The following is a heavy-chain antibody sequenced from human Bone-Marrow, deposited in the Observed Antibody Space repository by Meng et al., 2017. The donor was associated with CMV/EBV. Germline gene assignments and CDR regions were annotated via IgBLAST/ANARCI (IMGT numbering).Heavy chain of an antibody. J-gene: IGHJ3*02. CDR1: GFTFSSYS. D-gene: IGHD1-1*01. CDR2: ISSSGSTI. Sequence: GESLKISCAASGFTFSSYSMNWVRQAPGKGLEWVSYISSSGSTIYYADSVKGRFTISRDNAKNSLYLQMNSLRAEDTAVYYRARSLKTGAFDIWGQGTMVTVSS. CDR3: ARSLKTGAFDI. V-gene: IGHV3-48*04.